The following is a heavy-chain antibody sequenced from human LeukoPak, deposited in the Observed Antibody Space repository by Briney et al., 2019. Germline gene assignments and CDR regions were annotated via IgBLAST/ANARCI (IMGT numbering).Heavy chain of an antibody. D-gene: IGHD1-26*01. CDR2: IYYSGST. J-gene: IGHJ4*02. CDR1: GGSISSYY. Sequence: PSETLSLTCTVSGGSISSYYWSWIRQPPGKGLEWIGYIYYSGSTNYNPSLKSRVTISVDTSKNQFSLKLSSVTAADTAVYYCARETESGSSYYFDYWGQGTLVTVSS. V-gene: IGHV4-59*01. CDR3: ARETESGSSYYFDY.